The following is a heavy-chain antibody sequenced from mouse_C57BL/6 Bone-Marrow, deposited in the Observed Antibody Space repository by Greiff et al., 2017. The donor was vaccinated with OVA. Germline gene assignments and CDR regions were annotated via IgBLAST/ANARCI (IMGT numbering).Heavy chain of an antibody. Sequence: EVKLMESGGGLVKPGGSLKLSCAASGFTFSSYAMSWVRQTPEKRLEWVATISDGGSYTYYPDNVKGRFTISRDNAKNNLYLQMSHLKSEDTAMYYCARERRDYYGSSYYFDYWGQGTTLTVSS. CDR1: GFTFSSYA. V-gene: IGHV5-4*01. CDR2: ISDGGSYT. CDR3: ARERRDYYGSSYYFDY. J-gene: IGHJ2*01. D-gene: IGHD1-1*01.